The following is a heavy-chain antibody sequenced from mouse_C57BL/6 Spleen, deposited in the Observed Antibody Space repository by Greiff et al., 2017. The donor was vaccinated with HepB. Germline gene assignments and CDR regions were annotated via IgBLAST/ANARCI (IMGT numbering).Heavy chain of an antibody. D-gene: IGHD2-1*01. J-gene: IGHJ2*01. CDR1: GYAFSSYW. CDR2: IYPGDGDT. CDR3: APAGNYLYFDY. Sequence: VQLQQSGAELVKPGASVKISCKASGYAFSSYWMNWVKQRPGKGLEWIGQIYPGDGDTNYNGKFKGKATLTADKSSSTAYMQLSSLTSEDSAVYFCAPAGNYLYFDYWGQGTTLTVSS. V-gene: IGHV1-80*01.